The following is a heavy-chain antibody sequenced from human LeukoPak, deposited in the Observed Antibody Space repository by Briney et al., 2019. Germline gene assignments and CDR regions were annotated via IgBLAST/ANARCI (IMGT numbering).Heavy chain of an antibody. D-gene: IGHD3-10*01. CDR1: GGSISISIYY. V-gene: IGHV4-39*07. CDR3: ARVILWFGSYYFDY. CDR2: IYYSGST. Sequence: PSETLSLTCTVSGGSISISIYYWGWIRQPPGKGLEGIGGIYYSGSTYYNPSLKSRVTISVDTSENQFSLKLSSVTAADTAVYYCARVILWFGSYYFDYWGQGTLVTVSS. J-gene: IGHJ4*02.